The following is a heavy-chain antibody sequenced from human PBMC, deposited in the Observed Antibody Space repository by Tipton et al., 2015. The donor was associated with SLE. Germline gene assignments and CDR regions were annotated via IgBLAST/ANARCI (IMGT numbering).Heavy chain of an antibody. CDR2: ISYDGSNK. CDR3: ARNGVPVFWYFDL. CDR1: GFTFSSYV. Sequence: SLRLSCAASGFTFSSYVMHWVRQAPGKGLEWVAVISYDGSNKYYADSVKGRFTISRDNSKNTLYLQMNSLRAEDTAVYYCARNGVPVFWYFDLWGRGTRVTVSS. J-gene: IGHJ2*01. V-gene: IGHV3-30*04. D-gene: IGHD2-8*01.